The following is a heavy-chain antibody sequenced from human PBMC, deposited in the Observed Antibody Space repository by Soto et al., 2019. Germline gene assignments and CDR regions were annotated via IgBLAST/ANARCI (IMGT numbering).Heavy chain of an antibody. V-gene: IGHV3-30*18. J-gene: IGHJ3*02. CDR2: ISYDGSNK. D-gene: IGHD5-18*01. Sequence: PGGSLRLSCAASVFTFSSYGMHCVRHAPGKWLEWVAVISYDGSNKYYADSVKGRFTISRDNSKNTLYLQMNSLRAEDTAVYYCAKGDTGEERWLIRDAFDIWGQGTMVSVSS. CDR1: VFTFSSYG. CDR3: AKGDTGEERWLIRDAFDI.